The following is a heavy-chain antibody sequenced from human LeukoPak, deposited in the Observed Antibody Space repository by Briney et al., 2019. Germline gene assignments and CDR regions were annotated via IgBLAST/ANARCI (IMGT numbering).Heavy chain of an antibody. CDR1: GFTFSIYA. D-gene: IGHD3-3*01. CDR3: AKDQGGAIFGVVIPQYYFDY. V-gene: IGHV3-23*01. J-gene: IGHJ4*02. Sequence: GGSLRLSCAASGFTFSIYATSWVRQAPGKGLKWVSTISSGGGSTYYADSVKGRFTISRDNSKNTLYLQMNSLRAEDPAVYYCAKDQGGAIFGVVIPQYYFDYWGQGTLVTVSS. CDR2: ISSGGGST.